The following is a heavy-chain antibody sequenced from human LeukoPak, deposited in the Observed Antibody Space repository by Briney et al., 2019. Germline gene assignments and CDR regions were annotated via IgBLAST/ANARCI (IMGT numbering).Heavy chain of an antibody. J-gene: IGHJ4*02. CDR1: GGTFSSYA. V-gene: IGHV1-69*01. CDR2: IIPIFGTA. CDR3: ARHLYYDILTGYYYFDY. D-gene: IGHD3-9*01. Sequence: SVKVSCKASGGTFSSYAISWVRQAPGQGLEWMGRIIPIFGTANYAQKFQGRVTITADESTSTAYMELSSLRSEDTAVYYCARHLYYDILTGYYYFDYWGQGTLVTVSS.